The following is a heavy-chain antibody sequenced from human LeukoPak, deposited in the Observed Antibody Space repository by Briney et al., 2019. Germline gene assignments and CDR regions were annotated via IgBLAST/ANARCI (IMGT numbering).Heavy chain of an antibody. D-gene: IGHD6-13*01. CDR2: ISGSGGST. CDR1: GFTFSSYG. CDR3: AKDLIAAAGYYYYYYMDV. V-gene: IGHV3-23*01. Sequence: GGSLRLSCAASGFTFSSYGMSWVRQAPGKGLEWVSAISGSGGSTYYADSVKGRFTISRDNSKNTLYPQMNSLRAEDTAVYYCAKDLIAAAGYYYYYYMDVWGKGTTVTISS. J-gene: IGHJ6*03.